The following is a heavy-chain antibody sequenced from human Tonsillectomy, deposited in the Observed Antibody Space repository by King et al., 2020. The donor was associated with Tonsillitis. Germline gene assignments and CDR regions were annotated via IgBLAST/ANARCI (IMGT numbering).Heavy chain of an antibody. J-gene: IGHJ4*02. CDR2: IYYSGST. CDR1: GGSISSYY. Sequence: QLQESGPGLVKPSETLSLTCTVSGGSISSYYWSWIRQPPGKGLEWIGYIYYSGSTNYNPSLKSRVTISVDTSKNQFSLKLSSVTAADTAVYYCARTSKGYCSGGSCYPIYWGQGTLVTVSS. V-gene: IGHV4-59*01. CDR3: ARTSKGYCSGGSCYPIY. D-gene: IGHD2-15*01.